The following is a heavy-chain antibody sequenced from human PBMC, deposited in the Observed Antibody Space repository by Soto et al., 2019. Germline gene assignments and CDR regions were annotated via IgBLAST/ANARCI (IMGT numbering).Heavy chain of an antibody. J-gene: IGHJ4*02. CDR3: ASLYGDYVPY. CDR1: GDSISSSSYY. Sequence: QLQLQESGPGLVKPSETLSLTCSVSGDSISSSSYYWGWIRQPPGKGLEWIGTINYSGSTYYNPYRKSRATISLDTSKNQFSLKLSSVTAADTAVYYCASLYGDYVPYWGQGILVSASS. D-gene: IGHD4-17*01. CDR2: INYSGST. V-gene: IGHV4-39*01.